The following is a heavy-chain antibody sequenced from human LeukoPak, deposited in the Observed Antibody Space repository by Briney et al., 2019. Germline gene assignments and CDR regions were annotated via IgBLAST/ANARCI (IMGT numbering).Heavy chain of an antibody. CDR3: ARVARYSSGWYEANYYYMDV. D-gene: IGHD6-19*01. V-gene: IGHV4-59*01. J-gene: IGHJ6*03. CDR1: GGSISSYY. CDR2: IYYSGST. Sequence: SETLSLTCTVSGGSISSYYWSWIRQPPGKGLEWIGYIYYSGSTNYNPSLKSRVTISVDTSKNQFSLKLSSVTAADTAVYYCARVARYSSGWYEANYYYMDVWGKGTTVTVSS.